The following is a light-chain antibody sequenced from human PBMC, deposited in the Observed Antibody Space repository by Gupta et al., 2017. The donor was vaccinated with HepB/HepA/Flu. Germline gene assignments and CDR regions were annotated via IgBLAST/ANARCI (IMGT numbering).Light chain of an antibody. V-gene: IGKV3-11*01. CDR1: QTVYHY. Sequence: ELVLTQSPGPLSFSPGERATRSCRASQTVYHYLAWYQQKPGQPPRLLIYDTSKRANGISGRFSGSGSGTDFTLTSNSREPEDFAVYYWQQVYCWTTFGQGTRLEI. CDR3: QQVYCWTT. J-gene: IGKJ5*01. CDR2: DTS.